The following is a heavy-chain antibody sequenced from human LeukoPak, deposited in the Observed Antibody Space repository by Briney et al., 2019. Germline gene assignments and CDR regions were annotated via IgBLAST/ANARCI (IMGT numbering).Heavy chain of an antibody. CDR1: GFTFSSYA. CDR2: ISYDGSNK. CDR3: ARGGGLDY. J-gene: IGHJ4*02. V-gene: IGHV3-30*04. Sequence: GGSLRLSCAASGFTFSSYAMHWVRQAPGKGLEWVAVISYDGSNKYYADSVKGRFTISRDNSKNTLYLQMNSLRAEDTAVYYCARGGGLDYWGRGTLVTVSS. D-gene: IGHD3-16*01.